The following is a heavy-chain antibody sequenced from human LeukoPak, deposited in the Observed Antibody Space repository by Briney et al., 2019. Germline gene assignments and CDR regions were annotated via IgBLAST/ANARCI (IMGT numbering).Heavy chain of an antibody. Sequence: ASVKVSCRAPGYSLIGYYIHWVRQAPGQGLEWMGWINPNSGGANYAQNFQGRVTMNRDTSISTVYMELTRLRSDYTAMYYCSNSTSWRSISDCFYIWGQGTMVTVAS. V-gene: IGHV1-2*02. CDR2: INPNSGGA. CDR3: SNSTSWRSISDCFYI. J-gene: IGHJ3*02. D-gene: IGHD2-21*01. CDR1: GYSLIGYY.